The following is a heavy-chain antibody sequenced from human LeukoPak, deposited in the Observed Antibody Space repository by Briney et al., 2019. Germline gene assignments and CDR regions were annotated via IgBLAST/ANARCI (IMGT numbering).Heavy chain of an antibody. CDR3: ARERCVVGACGAFDV. CDR2: IKQDGSEK. CDR1: GFTFSSYW. V-gene: IGHV3-7*01. J-gene: IGHJ3*01. D-gene: IGHD1-26*01. Sequence: PGGSLRLSCAASGFTFSSYWMSWVRQAPGKGLEWVANIKQDGSEKYYVDSVKGRFTISRDNSKNTLDLQMNTLRGEDTAIYYCARERCVVGACGAFDVWGQGTMATVSS.